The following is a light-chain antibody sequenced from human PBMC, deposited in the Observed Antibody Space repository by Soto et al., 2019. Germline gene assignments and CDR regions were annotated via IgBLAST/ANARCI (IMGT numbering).Light chain of an antibody. CDR2: GAS. J-gene: IGKJ1*01. CDR3: QQYGSSPWT. Sequence: EIVLTQSPGTLSLSPGERATLSCRANQSVSSSYLAWYQQKPGQAPRPLIYGASSRAIGIPDRFSGSGSGTDFTLTISRPEPEDFAVYYCQQYGSSPWTFGQGTKVEIK. CDR1: QSVSSSY. V-gene: IGKV3-20*01.